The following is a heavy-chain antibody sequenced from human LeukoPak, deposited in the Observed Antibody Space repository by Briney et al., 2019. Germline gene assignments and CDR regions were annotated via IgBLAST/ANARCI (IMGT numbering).Heavy chain of an antibody. Sequence: ASVKVSCKASGYTFTGYYMHWVRQAPGQGLGWMGRINPNSGGTNYAQKFQGRVTMTRDTSISTAYMELSRLRSDDTAVYYCARDRIALSLYYFDYWGQGTLVTVSS. CDR3: ARDRIALSLYYFDY. CDR2: INPNSGGT. V-gene: IGHV1-2*06. CDR1: GYTFTGYY. J-gene: IGHJ4*02. D-gene: IGHD2/OR15-2a*01.